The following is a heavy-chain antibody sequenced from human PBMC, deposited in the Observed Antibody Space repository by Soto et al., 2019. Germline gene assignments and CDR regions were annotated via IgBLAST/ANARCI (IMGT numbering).Heavy chain of an antibody. CDR3: ARHTTIGTNWSDP. D-gene: IGHD2-2*01. CDR1: GGTFSSYA. V-gene: IGHV1-69*01. CDR2: IIPIFGTA. J-gene: IGHJ5*02. Sequence: QVQLVQSGAEVKKPGSSVKVSCKASGGTFSSYAISWVRQAPGQGLEWMGGIIPIFGTANSAQKFQGRVTITANEATSTAYLELSSLRSEDTAVYYCARHTTIGTNWSDPWGQGPLVTVSA.